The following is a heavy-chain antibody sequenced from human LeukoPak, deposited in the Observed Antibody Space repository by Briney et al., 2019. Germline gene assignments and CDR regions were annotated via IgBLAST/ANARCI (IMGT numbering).Heavy chain of an antibody. V-gene: IGHV4-38-2*01. CDR1: GYSITSGYY. CDR2: IYHSGST. D-gene: IGHD2-15*01. CDR3: ARHEVEDAFDI. J-gene: IGHJ3*02. Sequence: PSETLSLTCAVSGYSITSGYYWGWIRQPPGKGREWIGSIYHSGSTYYNPSLKSRVTISVDMSTNQFSLKLSSVTAADTAVYYCARHEVEDAFDIWGQGTMVTVSS.